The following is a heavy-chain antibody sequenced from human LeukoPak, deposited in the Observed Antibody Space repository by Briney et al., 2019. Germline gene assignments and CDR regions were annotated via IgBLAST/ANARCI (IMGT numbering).Heavy chain of an antibody. CDR2: ISSGSGTI. J-gene: IGHJ6*03. V-gene: IGHV3-48*01. D-gene: IGHD6-6*01. Sequence: PSETLSLTCTVSGGSISSSSYYWGWIRQAPGKGLEWVSYISSGSGTIYYADSVKGRFTISRDNAKNSLYLQMSSLRAEDTAVYYCARDMGSSSYYMDVWGKGTTVTVSS. CDR3: ARDMGSSSYYMDV. CDR1: GGSISSSS.